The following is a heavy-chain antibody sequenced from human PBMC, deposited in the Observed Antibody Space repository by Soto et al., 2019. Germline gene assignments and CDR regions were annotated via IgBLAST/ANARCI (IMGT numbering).Heavy chain of an antibody. CDR1: GGTFSSYS. V-gene: IGHV1-69*13. CDR3: ARGVLLWFGERRYYFDY. CDR2: IIPIFGTA. Sequence: ASVKVSCKASGGTFSSYSISWVRQAPGQGLEWMGGIIPIFGTANYAQKFQGRVTITADESTSTAYMELSSLRSEDTAVYYCARGVLLWFGERRYYFDYWGQGTLVTVSS. J-gene: IGHJ4*02. D-gene: IGHD3-10*01.